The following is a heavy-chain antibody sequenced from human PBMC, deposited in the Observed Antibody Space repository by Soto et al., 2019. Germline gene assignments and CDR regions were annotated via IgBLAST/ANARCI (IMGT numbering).Heavy chain of an antibody. CDR1: GFSLSTSGVG. J-gene: IGHJ3*02. V-gene: IGHV2-5*02. D-gene: IGHD6-13*01. CDR3: AHSLIAAADIDDAFDI. Sequence: QITLKESGPTLVKPTQTLTLTCTFSGFSLSTSGVGVGWIRQPPGKALEWLALIYWDDDKRYSPSLKSRLTLTQDTSKNQVVLTMTNMDPVDTATYYCAHSLIAAADIDDAFDIWGQGTMVTVSS. CDR2: IYWDDDK.